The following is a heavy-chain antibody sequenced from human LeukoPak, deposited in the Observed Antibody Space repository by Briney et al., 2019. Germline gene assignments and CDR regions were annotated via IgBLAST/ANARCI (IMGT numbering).Heavy chain of an antibody. CDR3: ARDGSRNKRDDAFDI. D-gene: IGHD1-26*01. CDR2: ISYDGSNK. CDR1: GFTFSSYA. Sequence: GGSLRLSCAASGFTFSSYAMHWVRQAPGKGLEWVAVISYDGSNKYYVDSVKGRFTISRDNSKNTLYLQMNSLRAEDTAVYYCARDGSRNKRDDAFDIWGQGTMVTVSS. V-gene: IGHV3-30-3*01. J-gene: IGHJ3*02.